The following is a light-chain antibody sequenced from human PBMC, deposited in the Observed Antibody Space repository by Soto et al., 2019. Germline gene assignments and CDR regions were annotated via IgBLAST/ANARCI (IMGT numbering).Light chain of an antibody. J-gene: IGLJ3*02. V-gene: IGLV1-47*01. CDR3: ASWDDSLSGVV. CDR2: RNN. CDR1: NSNIGRNF. Sequence: QLVLTQPPSASGTPGQRVTISCSGSNSNIGRNFVFWYQQLPGAAPKLLIYRNNERPSGVPDRFSGSKSGTSASLAISGLRPEDEADYYCASWDDSLSGVVFGGGTKLTVL.